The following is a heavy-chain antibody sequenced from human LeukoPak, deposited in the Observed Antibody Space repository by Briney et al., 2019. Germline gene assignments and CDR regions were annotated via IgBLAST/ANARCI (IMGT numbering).Heavy chain of an antibody. D-gene: IGHD6-19*01. CDR1: GGSISGSNYY. J-gene: IGHJ4*02. V-gene: IGHV4-39*01. CDR2: IYYSGST. CDR3: ARHASVDGNWPRPLDY. Sequence: SETLSLTCTVSGGSISGSNYYWGWIRQPPGKGLEWIGNIYYSGSTYYKPSLKTRVTISVDTSKNQFSLRLTSVTAADTAVYYCARHASVDGNWPRPLDYWGQGSLVTVSS.